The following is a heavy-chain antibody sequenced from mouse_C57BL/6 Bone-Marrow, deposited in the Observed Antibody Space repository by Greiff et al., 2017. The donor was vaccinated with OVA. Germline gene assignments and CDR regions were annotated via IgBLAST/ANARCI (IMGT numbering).Heavy chain of an antibody. CDR1: GYTFTDYN. CDR2: INPNNGGT. CDR3: AGITTVVALYYYAMDY. Sequence: QLQQSGPELVKPGASVKMSCKASGYTFTDYNMHWVKQSHGKSLEWIGYINPNNGGTSYNQKFKGKATLTVNKSSSTAYMELRSLTSEDSAVYYCAGITTVVALYYYAMDYWGQGTSVTVSS. J-gene: IGHJ4*01. D-gene: IGHD1-1*01. V-gene: IGHV1-22*01.